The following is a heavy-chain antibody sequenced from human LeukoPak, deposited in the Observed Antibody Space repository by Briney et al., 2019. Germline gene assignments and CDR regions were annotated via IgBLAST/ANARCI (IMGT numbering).Heavy chain of an antibody. CDR1: GGSFSGYY. CDR3: ARGSGGYSNWFDP. Sequence: PSETLSLTCAVYGGSFSGYYWSWIRQPPGKGLEWIGEINHSGSTNYNPSLKSRVTISVDTSKNQFSLKLSSVTAADTAVYYCARGSGGYSNWFDPWGQGTLVTVSS. CDR2: INHSGST. V-gene: IGHV4-34*01. D-gene: IGHD2-15*01. J-gene: IGHJ5*02.